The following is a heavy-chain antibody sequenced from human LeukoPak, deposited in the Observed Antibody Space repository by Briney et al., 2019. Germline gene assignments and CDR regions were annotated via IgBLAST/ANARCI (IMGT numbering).Heavy chain of an antibody. Sequence: ASVKVSCKASGYTFTGYYMHWVRQAPGQGLEWMGWINPKSGGTNYAQKFQGRVTMTRDTSISTAYMELSRLRSDDTAVYYCARAENYYDSSGYHRPYYYYGMDVWGQGTTVTVSS. CDR2: INPKSGGT. CDR1: GYTFTGYY. J-gene: IGHJ6*02. V-gene: IGHV1-2*02. D-gene: IGHD3-22*01. CDR3: ARAENYYDSSGYHRPYYYYGMDV.